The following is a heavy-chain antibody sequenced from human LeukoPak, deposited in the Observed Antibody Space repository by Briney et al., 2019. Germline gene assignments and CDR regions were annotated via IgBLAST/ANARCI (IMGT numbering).Heavy chain of an antibody. CDR2: FDPEDGET. J-gene: IGHJ1*01. V-gene: IGHV1-24*01. Sequence: ASVKVSCKVSGYTLTELSMHWVRQAPGKGLEWMGGFDPEDGETIYAQKFQGRVTMIEDTSTDTAYMELSSLRSEDTAVYYCATISLYSSGWYNRYFQHWGQGTLVTVSS. CDR1: GYTLTELS. CDR3: ATISLYSSGWYNRYFQH. D-gene: IGHD6-19*01.